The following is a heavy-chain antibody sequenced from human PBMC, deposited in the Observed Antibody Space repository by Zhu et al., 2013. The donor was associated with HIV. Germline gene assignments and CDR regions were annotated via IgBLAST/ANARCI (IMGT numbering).Heavy chain of an antibody. CDR3: ARDADYYGSGSYFTSFDY. CDR1: GGTFSSYA. CDR2: IIPIFGTA. Sequence: QVQLVQSGAEVKKPGSSVKVSCKASGGTFSSYAISWVRQAPGQGLEWMGGIIPIFGTANYAQKFQGRVTITADESTSTAYMELSSLRSEDTAVYYCARDADYYGSGSYFTSFDYWGQGTLVTVSS. J-gene: IGHJ4*02. D-gene: IGHD3-10*01. V-gene: IGHV1-69*01.